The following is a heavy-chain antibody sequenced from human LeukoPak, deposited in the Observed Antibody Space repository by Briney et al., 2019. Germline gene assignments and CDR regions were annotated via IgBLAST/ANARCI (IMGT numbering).Heavy chain of an antibody. Sequence: GESLKISCQGSGYSFTSHWIGWVRQMPGKGLEWMGIIYPGDSNTRYSPSFQGQVTISADKSINTAYLQWSSLKASDTAMYYCAKDRWGSVDSWGQGTLVTVSS. CDR1: GYSFTSHW. CDR2: IYPGDSNT. J-gene: IGHJ4*02. V-gene: IGHV5-51*01. D-gene: IGHD2-21*01. CDR3: AKDRWGSVDS.